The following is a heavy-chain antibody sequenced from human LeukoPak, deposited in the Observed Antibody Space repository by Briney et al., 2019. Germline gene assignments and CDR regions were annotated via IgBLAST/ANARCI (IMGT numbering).Heavy chain of an antibody. CDR1: GFTFSSYA. CDR3: ARDAHYYDSSGYFRAPSDY. D-gene: IGHD3-22*01. CDR2: INGGGSSM. V-gene: IGHV3-48*03. Sequence: PGGSLRLSCAASGFTFSSYAMHWVRQAPGKGLEWVSHINGGGSSMYYADSVKGRFTISRDNAKSSLYLQMNSLRAEDTAVYYCARDAHYYDSSGYFRAPSDYWGQGTLVTVSS. J-gene: IGHJ4*02.